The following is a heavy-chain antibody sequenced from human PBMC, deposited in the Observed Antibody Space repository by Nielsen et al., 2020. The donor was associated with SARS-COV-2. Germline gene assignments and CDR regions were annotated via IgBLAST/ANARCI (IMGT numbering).Heavy chain of an antibody. CDR1: GYTFTSYY. V-gene: IGHV1-18*04. CDR3: ARDLYLYDSSGYYFFSGYGMDV. J-gene: IGHJ6*02. Sequence: ASVKVSCKASGYTFTSYYMHWVRQAPGQGLEWMGWISAYNGNTNYAQKLQGRVTMTTDTSTSTAYMELRSLRSDDTAVYYCARDLYLYDSSGYYFFSGYGMDVWGQGTTVTVS. D-gene: IGHD3-22*01. CDR2: ISAYNGNT.